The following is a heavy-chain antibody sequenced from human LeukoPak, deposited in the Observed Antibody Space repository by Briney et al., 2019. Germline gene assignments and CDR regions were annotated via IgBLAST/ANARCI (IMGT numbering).Heavy chain of an antibody. CDR2: IYYKGST. D-gene: IGHD1-26*01. CDR1: GGSISYYY. J-gene: IGHJ6*02. V-gene: IGHV4-59*12. Sequence: PSETLSLTCTVSGGSISYYYWSWIRRPPGKGLEWIGHIYYKGSTNYNPSLKSRVTMSVDTSKNQFSLRLSSVTAADTAVFYCAKEGGEPLRRGMDVWGQGTTVTVSS. CDR3: AKEGGEPLRRGMDV.